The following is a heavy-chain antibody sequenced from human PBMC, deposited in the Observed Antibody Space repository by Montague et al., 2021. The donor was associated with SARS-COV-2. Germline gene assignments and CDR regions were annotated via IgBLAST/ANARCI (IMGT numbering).Heavy chain of an antibody. Sequence: SECLSLTCAVYGGSFSGYHWDWIRQPPGKGLEWIGEINHGGITNYNPSLKSRLTISADTSKNQFSLKLTSVAAADTAVYYCARLRDGVVPSPILGVGPYYSYYFIDVWGKGTTVTVSS. CDR1: GGSFSGYH. D-gene: IGHD3-10*01. CDR2: INHGGIT. V-gene: IGHV4-34*01. J-gene: IGHJ6*03. CDR3: ARLRDGVVPSPILGVGPYYSYYFIDV.